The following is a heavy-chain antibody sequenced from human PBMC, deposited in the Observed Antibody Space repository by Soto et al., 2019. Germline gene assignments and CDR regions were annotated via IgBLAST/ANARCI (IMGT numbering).Heavy chain of an antibody. CDR2: ISYDGSNK. CDR1: GFTFSSYD. D-gene: IGHD3-22*01. CDR3: AKELRITMIVTDYYYGMDV. V-gene: IGHV3-30*18. Sequence: QVQLVESGGGVVQPGRSLRLSCAASGFTFSSYDMHWVRQAPGKGLEWVAVISYDGSNKYYADSVKGRFTISRDNSKNTLYLQMNSLRAEDTAVYYCAKELRITMIVTDYYYGMDVWGQGTTVTVSS. J-gene: IGHJ6*02.